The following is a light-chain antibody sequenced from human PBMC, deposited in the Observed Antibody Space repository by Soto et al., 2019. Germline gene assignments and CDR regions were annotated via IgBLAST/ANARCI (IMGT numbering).Light chain of an antibody. V-gene: IGLV2-11*01. CDR2: DVS. J-gene: IGLJ1*01. Sequence: QSALTQPRSVSGSAGQSVTISCTGTSSDIGNYNYVSWYQQYPGKAPKLIIYDVSKRPSGIPDRFFGSKFGNTPSLTISGLQAEDEADYYCCSYAGSFIFVFGTGTKVTVL. CDR3: CSYAGSFIFV. CDR1: SSDIGNYNY.